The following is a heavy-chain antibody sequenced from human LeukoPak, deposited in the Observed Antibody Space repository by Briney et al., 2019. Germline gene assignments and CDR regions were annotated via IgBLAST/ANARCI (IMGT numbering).Heavy chain of an antibody. Sequence: PSETLSLTCTVSGGSVSSGNYYWSWIRQPPGKGLEWIGYIHYTGSPNYNPSLKSRVTISVDTSKNQFSLRLISVTAADTAVYYCARVKQGQMFFDSWGQGTLITVSS. CDR2: IHYTGSP. D-gene: IGHD3-10*02. V-gene: IGHV4-61*01. CDR1: GGSVSSGNYY. CDR3: ARVKQGQMFFDS. J-gene: IGHJ4*02.